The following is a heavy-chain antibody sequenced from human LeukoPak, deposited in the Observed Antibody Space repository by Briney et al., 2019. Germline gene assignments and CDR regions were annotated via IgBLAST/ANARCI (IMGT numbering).Heavy chain of an antibody. J-gene: IGHJ5*02. V-gene: IGHV3-23*01. D-gene: IGHD3-3*01. CDR2: ISGSGGST. Sequence: PGGSLRLFYAASGFTFSSYAMSWVRQAPGKGLEWVSAISGSGGSTYYADSVKGRFTISRDNSKNTLYLQMNSLRAEDTAVYYCAKYPITIFGPPYPNRFDPWGQGTLVTVSS. CDR3: AKYPITIFGPPYPNRFDP. CDR1: GFTFSSYA.